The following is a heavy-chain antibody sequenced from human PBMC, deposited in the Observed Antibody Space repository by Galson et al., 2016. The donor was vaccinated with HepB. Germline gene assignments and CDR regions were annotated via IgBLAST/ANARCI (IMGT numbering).Heavy chain of an antibody. CDR2: INPSGGST. D-gene: IGHD4-11*01. Sequence: SGYTFTSYGISWVRQAPGQGLEWMGIINPSGGSTSYPQKFQGRVTMTRDTSTSTVYMELSSLRSEDTAVYYCARAGLPPYYYYGMDVWGQGTTVTVSS. CDR3: ARAGLPPYYYYGMDV. CDR1: GYTFTSYG. V-gene: IGHV1-46*01. J-gene: IGHJ6*02.